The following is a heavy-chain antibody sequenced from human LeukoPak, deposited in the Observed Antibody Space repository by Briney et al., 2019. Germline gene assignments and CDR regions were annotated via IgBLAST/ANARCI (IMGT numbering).Heavy chain of an antibody. CDR1: GFIFGSYF. CDR2: ISSSGGGR. D-gene: IGHD2-2*01. CDR3: AKLYAPADAVDI. J-gene: IGHJ3*02. V-gene: IGHV3-23*01. Sequence: GGSLRLSCVASGFIFGSYFMSWVRQAPGKGLEWVSGISSSGGGRHYADSVKGHFTISRDNSKNTLFLEMNSLRGEDTAVYYCAKLYAPADAVDIWGQGTMVTVSS.